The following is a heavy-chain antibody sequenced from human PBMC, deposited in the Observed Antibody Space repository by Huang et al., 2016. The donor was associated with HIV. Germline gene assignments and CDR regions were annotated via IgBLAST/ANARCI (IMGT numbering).Heavy chain of an antibody. J-gene: IGHJ3*02. V-gene: IGHV1-18*01. CDR2: SSAYNGGT. D-gene: IGHD2-2*01. Sequence: QVQLVQSGVEVKKPGASVKVSCKASGYTFTSFGISWVRQAPGQGLEWMGWSSAYNGGTKYAQNVQGRVTRTTDTSTSTAYMELRSLRSDDTAVYYCARDSPLLGVVIVVVPTAPNAFDIWGQGTMVTVSS. CDR1: GYTFTSFG. CDR3: ARDSPLLGVVIVVVPTAPNAFDI.